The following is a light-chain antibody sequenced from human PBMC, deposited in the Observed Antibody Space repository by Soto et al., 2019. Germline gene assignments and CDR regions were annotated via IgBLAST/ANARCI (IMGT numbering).Light chain of an antibody. Sequence: EIVMTQSPATLSVSPGERATLSCRASRNINSKLAWYQQKPGQAPRLLISGASTRATGIPARFSGSESGTDFTPAISSLQAVAFVDYYCQQDYYYPPHIFGLGTKVEIK. J-gene: IGKJ1*01. V-gene: IGKV3-15*01. CDR2: GAS. CDR1: RNINSK. CDR3: QQDYYYPPHI.